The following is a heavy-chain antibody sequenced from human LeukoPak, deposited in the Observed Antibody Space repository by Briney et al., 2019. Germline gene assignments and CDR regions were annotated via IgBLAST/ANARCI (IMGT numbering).Heavy chain of an antibody. CDR1: GGSISSYY. J-gene: IGHJ4*02. CDR3: ARDLVASGQQLGYVVGLVY. CDR2: IYTSGGT. Sequence: PSETLSLTCTVSGGSISSYYRSWSRQPAGEGLEWIGRIYTSGGTTYNPSPKSRVTMSAVTSKNQFSLKLSFVTAAGTAVDYCARDLVASGQQLGYVVGLVYWGQGTLVTVSS. D-gene: IGHD6-13*01. V-gene: IGHV4-4*07.